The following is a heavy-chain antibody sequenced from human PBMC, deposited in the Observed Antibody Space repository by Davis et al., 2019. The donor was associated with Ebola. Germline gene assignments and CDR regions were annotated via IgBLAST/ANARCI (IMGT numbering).Heavy chain of an antibody. Sequence: GGSLRLSCEASGITFSSYVMSWVRQAPGKGLEWVSSIVGGGTSTYYADSVKGRFTISRDNSKNTLYLQMDNRRAEDTAVYYCASQGWCGGIPCIHAPSGYWGQGTPVTVS. V-gene: IGHV3-23*01. J-gene: IGHJ4*02. CDR3: ASQGWCGGIPCIHAPSGY. CDR2: IVGGGTST. D-gene: IGHD2-21*01. CDR1: GITFSSYV.